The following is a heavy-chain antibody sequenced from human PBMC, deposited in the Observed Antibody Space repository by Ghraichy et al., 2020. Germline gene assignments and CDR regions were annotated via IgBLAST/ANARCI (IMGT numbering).Heavy chain of an antibody. J-gene: IGHJ5*02. D-gene: IGHD5-24*01. CDR2: IYYSGST. Sequence: SETLSLTCTVSGGSISSYYWSWIRQPPGKGLEWIGYIYYSGSTNYNPSLKSRVTISVDTSKNQFSLKLSSVTAADTAVYYCARVKVEIYEYNWFDPWGQGTLVTVSS. CDR3: ARVKVEIYEYNWFDP. CDR1: GGSISSYY. V-gene: IGHV4-59*01.